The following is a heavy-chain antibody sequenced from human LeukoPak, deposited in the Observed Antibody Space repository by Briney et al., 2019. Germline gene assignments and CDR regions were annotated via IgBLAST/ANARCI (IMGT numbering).Heavy chain of an antibody. CDR2: IYPGDSDT. CDR3: ARHPYSSGSYPDDY. J-gene: IGHJ4*02. CDR1: GYSFTSYW. V-gene: IGHV5-51*01. D-gene: IGHD3-10*01. Sequence: GESPKTSCKGSGYSFTSYWIGWVRQMPGKGLEWMGIIYPGDSDTRYSPSLQGQVTISADKSISTAYLQWSSLRASDAAMYYCARHPYSSGSYPDDYWGQGTLVTVSS.